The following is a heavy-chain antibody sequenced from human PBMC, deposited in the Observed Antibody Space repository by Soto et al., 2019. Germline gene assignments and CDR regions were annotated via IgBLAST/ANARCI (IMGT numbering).Heavy chain of an antibody. V-gene: IGHV4-59*12. CDR1: GGSISSYY. D-gene: IGHD2-2*01. CDR3: ARARNNCHIVVGGCDAFDI. J-gene: IGHJ3*02. Sequence: QVQLQESGPGLVKPSETLSLTCTVSGGSISSYYWSWIRQPPGKGLEWIGYIYYSGSTNYNPSLKRRVTISLQTSKNPFSLKLSSVTAADTAVYYCARARNNCHIVVGGCDAFDIWGQGTMVTVSS. CDR2: IYYSGST.